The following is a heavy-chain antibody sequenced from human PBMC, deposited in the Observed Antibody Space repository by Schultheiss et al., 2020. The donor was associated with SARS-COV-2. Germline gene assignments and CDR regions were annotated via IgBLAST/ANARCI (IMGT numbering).Heavy chain of an antibody. CDR2: IYYSGST. D-gene: IGHD3-16*01. CDR1: GGSISSGGYY. V-gene: IGHV4-31*03. CDR3: ARDRLHLGESLHDAFDI. Sequence: SETLSLTCTVSGGSISSGGYYWSWIRQHPGKGLEWIGYIYYSGSTYYNPSLKSRVTISVDTSKNQFSLKLSSVTAAVTAVYYCARDRLHLGESLHDAFDIWGQGKMVTVSS. J-gene: IGHJ3*02.